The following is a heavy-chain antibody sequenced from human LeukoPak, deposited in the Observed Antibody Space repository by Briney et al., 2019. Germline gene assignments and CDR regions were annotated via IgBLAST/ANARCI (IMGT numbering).Heavy chain of an antibody. Sequence: PSETLSLTCTVSGYSISSGYYWGWIRQPPGKGLEWIGSIYHSGSTYYNPSLKSRVTISVDTSKNQFSLKLSSVTAADTAVYYCARKSDELKLYYYYMDVWGKGTTVTVSS. V-gene: IGHV4-38-2*02. J-gene: IGHJ6*03. D-gene: IGHD1-7*01. CDR3: ARKSDELKLYYYYMDV. CDR2: IYHSGST. CDR1: GYSISSGYY.